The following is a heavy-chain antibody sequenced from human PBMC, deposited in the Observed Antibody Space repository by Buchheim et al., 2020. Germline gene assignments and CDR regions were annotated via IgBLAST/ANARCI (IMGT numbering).Heavy chain of an antibody. J-gene: IGHJ4*02. V-gene: IGHV3-33*01. Sequence: QVQLVESGGGVVQPGRSLRLPCAASGFTFSSYGMHWVRQAPGKGLEWVAVIWYDGSNKYYADSVKGRFTISRDNSKNTLYLQMNSLRAEDTAVYYCARSASAYYDFWSGYYPVYYFDYWGQGTL. CDR1: GFTFSSYG. CDR3: ARSASAYYDFWSGYYPVYYFDY. D-gene: IGHD3-3*01. CDR2: IWYDGSNK.